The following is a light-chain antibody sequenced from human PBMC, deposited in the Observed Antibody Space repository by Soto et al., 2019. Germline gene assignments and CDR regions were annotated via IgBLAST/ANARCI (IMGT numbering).Light chain of an antibody. CDR3: QQYHYWWT. CDR1: QSVSNN. Sequence: EIVMTQSPATLSVSPGEKSTLSCRVSQSVSNNLAWFQQKPGQFPRLLIYGSSNRATGVSARFSGSGSGTEFTLTISSLQSEDFAVYYCQQYHYWWTVGQGTKVENK. V-gene: IGKV3-15*01. CDR2: GSS. J-gene: IGKJ1*01.